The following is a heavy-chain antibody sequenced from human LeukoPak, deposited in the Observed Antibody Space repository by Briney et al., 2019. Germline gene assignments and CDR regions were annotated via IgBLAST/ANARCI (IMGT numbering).Heavy chain of an antibody. Sequence: GGSLRLSCAVSGFIFSSYAMSWVRQAPGKGLEWVSAISNTGGSTYYADSVKGRFTISRDDSKNTLYLQMNNLRAEDTAIYYCAKDLTTVVTSRFDDWGQGTLVTVSS. CDR1: GFIFSSYA. V-gene: IGHV3-23*01. J-gene: IGHJ4*02. CDR2: ISNTGGST. D-gene: IGHD4-23*01. CDR3: AKDLTTVVTSRFDD.